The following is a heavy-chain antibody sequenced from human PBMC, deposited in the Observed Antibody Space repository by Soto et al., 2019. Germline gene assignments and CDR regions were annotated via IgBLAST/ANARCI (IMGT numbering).Heavy chain of an antibody. Sequence: QVQLVESGGGVVQPGRSLRLSCAASGFTFSSYGMHWVRQAPGKGLEWVAVISYDGSNKYYADSVKGRFTISRDNSKNTLYLQMNSLRAEDTAVYYCAKELHDYGDYVGNGAFDYWGQGTLVTVSS. CDR1: GFTFSSYG. D-gene: IGHD4-17*01. V-gene: IGHV3-30*18. CDR3: AKELHDYGDYVGNGAFDY. J-gene: IGHJ4*02. CDR2: ISYDGSNK.